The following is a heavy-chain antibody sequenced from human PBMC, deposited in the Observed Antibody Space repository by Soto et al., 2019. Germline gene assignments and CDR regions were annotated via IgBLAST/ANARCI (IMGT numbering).Heavy chain of an antibody. V-gene: IGHV1-3*01. J-gene: IGHJ4*02. CDR2: INASNGNT. Sequence: GASVKVSCKASGYTFTSYAMHWVRQAPGQRLEWMGWINASNGNTKYSQKFQGRVTITTDTSTSTAYMELSSLRSEDTAVYYCARSGTIVLMVYASYDYWGQGTLVTVSS. CDR3: ARSGTIVLMVYASYDY. D-gene: IGHD2-8*01. CDR1: GYTFTSYA.